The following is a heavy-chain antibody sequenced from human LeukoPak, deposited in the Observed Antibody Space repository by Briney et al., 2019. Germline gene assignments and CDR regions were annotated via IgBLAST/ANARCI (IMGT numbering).Heavy chain of an antibody. CDR3: ARVVVIPTTPPPYYFDH. J-gene: IGHJ4*02. CDR2: IYYSGST. Sequence: SETLSLTCTVSGGSISTYYWSWIRQPPGKGLEWIGYIYYSGSTNYNPSLKSRVTMSVDTSKKQFSLKLSSVTAADTAVYYCARVVVIPTTPPPYYFDHWGQGTLVTVSS. V-gene: IGHV4-59*01. D-gene: IGHD2-21*01. CDR1: GGSISTYY.